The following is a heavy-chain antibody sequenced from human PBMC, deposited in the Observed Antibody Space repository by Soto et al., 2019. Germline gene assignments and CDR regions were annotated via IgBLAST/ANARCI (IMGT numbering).Heavy chain of an antibody. CDR2: ISGSGGST. CDR3: AKVGEQLVGSYYFDY. V-gene: IGHV3-23*01. Sequence: GGSLRLSCAASGFTFSSYAMSWVRQAPGKGLEWVSAISGSGGSTYYADSVKGRFTISRDNSKNTLYLQMNSLRAEDTAVYYCAKVGEQLVGSYYFDYWGQGTLVTVPQ. CDR1: GFTFSSYA. J-gene: IGHJ4*02. D-gene: IGHD6-6*01.